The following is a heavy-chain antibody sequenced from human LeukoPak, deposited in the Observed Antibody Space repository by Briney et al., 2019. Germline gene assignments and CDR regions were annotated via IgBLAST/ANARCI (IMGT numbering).Heavy chain of an antibody. Sequence: SETLSLTCAVYGGSFSGYYWSWIRQPPGKGLEWIGEINHSGSTNYNPSLKSRVTISVDTSKNQFSLKLSSVTAADTAVYYCATQTLRSWFDPWGQGTPVTVSS. CDR3: ATQTLRSWFDP. V-gene: IGHV4-34*01. J-gene: IGHJ5*02. CDR1: GGSFSGYY. D-gene: IGHD3-16*01. CDR2: INHSGST.